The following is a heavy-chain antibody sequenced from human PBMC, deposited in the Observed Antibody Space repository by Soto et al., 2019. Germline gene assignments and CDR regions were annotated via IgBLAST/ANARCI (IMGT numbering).Heavy chain of an antibody. CDR3: AREGGMAAPYYYYYGMDV. CDR1: GFTFSSYS. V-gene: IGHV3-48*02. Sequence: EVQLVESGGGLVQPGGSLRLSCAASGFTFSSYSMNWVRQAPGKGLEWVSYISSSSSAIYYADSVKGRFTISRDNAKNSLYLQMNSLRDEDTAVYYCAREGGMAAPYYYYYGMDVWGQGTTVTVSS. CDR2: ISSSSSAI. J-gene: IGHJ6*02. D-gene: IGHD6-19*01.